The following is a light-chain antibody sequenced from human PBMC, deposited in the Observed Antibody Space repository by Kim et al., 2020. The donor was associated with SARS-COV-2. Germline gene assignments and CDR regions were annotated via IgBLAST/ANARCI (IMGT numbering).Light chain of an antibody. CDR3: QQRTNWPGMT. Sequence: SPGERATLSCRASQRVADYLAWYQQKPGHAPRLLIYDTSIRATGIPARFSGSGAGTDFTRTISSLEPEDFAVYFCQQRTNWPGMTFGQGTRLEIK. CDR1: QRVADY. J-gene: IGKJ5*01. V-gene: IGKV3-11*01. CDR2: DTS.